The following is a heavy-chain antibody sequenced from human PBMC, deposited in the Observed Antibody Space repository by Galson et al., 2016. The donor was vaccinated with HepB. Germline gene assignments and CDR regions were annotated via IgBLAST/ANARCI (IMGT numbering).Heavy chain of an antibody. CDR2: MSYDGGKK. Sequence: SLRLSCAASGFTFSSYAMHWVRQAPGKGLEWVAMMSYDGGKKYYADSVKGRSTISRDNSENTLYLQMSSLRPEDTAGYYCVRGDSSGYYSGSRGFDNWGQGALVTVSS. CDR3: VRGDSSGYYSGSRGFDN. D-gene: IGHD3-22*01. J-gene: IGHJ4*02. V-gene: IGHV3-30*04. CDR1: GFTFSSYA.